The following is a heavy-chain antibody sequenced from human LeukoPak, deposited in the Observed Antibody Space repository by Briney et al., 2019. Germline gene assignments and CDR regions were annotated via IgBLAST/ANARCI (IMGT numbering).Heavy chain of an antibody. Sequence: PGGSLRLSCAASGFTFSSYAMSWVRQAPGKGLEWVSAISGSGGSAYYADSVKGRFTISRDNSKNTLYLQMNSLRAEDTAVYYCAKDLELRYFDWLFVAFDYWGQGTLVTVSS. CDR2: ISGSGGSA. J-gene: IGHJ4*02. CDR1: GFTFSSYA. D-gene: IGHD3-9*01. CDR3: AKDLELRYFDWLFVAFDY. V-gene: IGHV3-23*01.